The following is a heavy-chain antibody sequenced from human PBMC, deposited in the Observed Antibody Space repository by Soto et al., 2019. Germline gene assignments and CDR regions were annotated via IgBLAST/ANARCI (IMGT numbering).Heavy chain of an antibody. V-gene: IGHV5-10-1*01. Sequence: FQKISCQASYDNFSDFWITWVRKMPGKGLAWMATIDPRDSYSNYSLSFQGHVTISADKSIGSAYLHWSTLEASDTAIYYCARLSTGFCTKTTCQYYFVMDLWRKRTTVIVS. CDR2: IDPRDSYS. CDR1: YDNFSDFW. CDR3: ARLSTGFCTKTTCQYYFVMDL. D-gene: IGHD2-8*01. J-gene: IGHJ6*01.